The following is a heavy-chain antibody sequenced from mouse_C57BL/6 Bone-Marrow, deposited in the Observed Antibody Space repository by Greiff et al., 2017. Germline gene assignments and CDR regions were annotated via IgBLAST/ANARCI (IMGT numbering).Heavy chain of an antibody. J-gene: IGHJ3*01. CDR1: GFNIKNTY. V-gene: IGHV14-3*01. CDR3: GSPLLDY. CDR2: IDPENGNT. Sequence: EVQLVESVAELVRPGASVKLSCTASGFNIKNTYMHWVKQRPEQGLEWIGRIDPENGNTKYAPKFQGKAPVTAATSSNTASLPRSSLASEDTAIYSCGSPLLDYWGQGTLVTVSA.